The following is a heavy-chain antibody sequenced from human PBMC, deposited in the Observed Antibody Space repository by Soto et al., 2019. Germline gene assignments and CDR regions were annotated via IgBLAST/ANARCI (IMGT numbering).Heavy chain of an antibody. V-gene: IGHV1-18*01. D-gene: IGHD4-17*01. CDR2: ISACNGNT. Sequence: GASVKVSCKASGYTFTSYGISWVRQAPGQGLEWMGWISACNGNTNYAQKLQGRVTITRDTSASTAYMELSSLRSEDTAVYYCARTVGYYYGMDVWGQGTTVTVSS. CDR1: GYTFTSYG. J-gene: IGHJ6*02. CDR3: ARTVGYYYGMDV.